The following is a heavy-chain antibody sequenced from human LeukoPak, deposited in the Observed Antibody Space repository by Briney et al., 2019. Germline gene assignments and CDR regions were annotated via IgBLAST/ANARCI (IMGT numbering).Heavy chain of an antibody. CDR3: TGGSWGVVGYYYYYMDV. J-gene: IGHJ6*03. D-gene: IGHD3-3*01. CDR2: IRSKANSYAT. CDR1: GFTFSGSA. Sequence: GGSLRLSCAASGFTFSGSAMHWVRQASGKGLEWVGRIRSKANSYATAYAASVKGRFTISRDDSKNTAYLQMNSLKTEDTAVYYCTGGSWGVVGYYYYYMDVWGKGTTVTVSS. V-gene: IGHV3-73*01.